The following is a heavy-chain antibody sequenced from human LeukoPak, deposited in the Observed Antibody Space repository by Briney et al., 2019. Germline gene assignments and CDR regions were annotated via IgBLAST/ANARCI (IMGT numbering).Heavy chain of an antibody. Sequence: GGSLRLSCAASGFTFSSYSMNWVRQAPGKGLEWVSSISSSSSYIYYAAPMKGRFTISRDNSKNTLYLQMNSLRAEDTAVYYCASLGGSSEDYWGQGTLVTVSS. CDR1: GFTFSSYS. CDR3: ASLGGSSEDY. V-gene: IGHV3-21*04. D-gene: IGHD1-26*01. J-gene: IGHJ4*02. CDR2: ISSSSSYI.